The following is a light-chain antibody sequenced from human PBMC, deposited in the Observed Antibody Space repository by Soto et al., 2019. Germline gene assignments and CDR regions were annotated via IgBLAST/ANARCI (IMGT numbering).Light chain of an antibody. CDR3: QPSGT. V-gene: IGKV3-20*01. CDR2: GAS. CDR1: QSVSRTY. J-gene: IGKJ2*01. Sequence: EIVLTQSPGTLSLSPGERATLSCRASQSVSRTYLAWYPQKPGQAPRLLIYGASSTATGIPDRFSGSGSGADFTLTISSLEPEDSAVYYCQPSGTFGQGTKLEIK.